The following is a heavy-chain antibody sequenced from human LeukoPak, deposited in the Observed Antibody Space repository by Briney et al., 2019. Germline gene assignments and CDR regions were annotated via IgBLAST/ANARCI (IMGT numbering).Heavy chain of an antibody. CDR3: ARERRGYYGKRNNWFDP. Sequence: SETLSLTCAVYGGSFSGYYWSWIRQPPGKGLEWIGEINHSGSTNYNPSLKNRVTISVDTSKNQFSLKLSSVTAADTAVYYCARERRGYYGKRNNWFDPWGQGTLVTVSS. CDR2: INHSGST. D-gene: IGHD3-10*01. V-gene: IGHV4-34*01. J-gene: IGHJ5*02. CDR1: GGSFSGYY.